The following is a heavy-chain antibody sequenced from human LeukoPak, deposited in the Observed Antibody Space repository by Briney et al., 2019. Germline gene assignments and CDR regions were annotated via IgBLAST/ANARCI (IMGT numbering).Heavy chain of an antibody. D-gene: IGHD4-23*01. CDR2: ISSSGSTI. J-gene: IGHJ4*02. CDR1: GFPFSSYE. Sequence: GGSLRLSCAASGFPFSSYEMNWVRQAPGKGLEWVSYISSSGSTIYYADSVKGRFTISRDNAKNSLYLQMNSLRAEDTAVYYCASSVDYYFDYWGQGTLVTVSS. V-gene: IGHV3-48*03. CDR3: ASSVDYYFDY.